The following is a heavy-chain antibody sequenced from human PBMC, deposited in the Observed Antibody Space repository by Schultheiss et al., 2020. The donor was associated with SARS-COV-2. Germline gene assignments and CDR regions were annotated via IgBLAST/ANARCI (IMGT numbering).Heavy chain of an antibody. CDR3: AGASRDVFNSHFDY. Sequence: SVKVSCKASGGTFSSYAISWVRQAPGQGLEWMGGIIPMFDTANYSLKFRDRIRITADESTSTAYLDLTGLRSADTAVYYCAGASRDVFNSHFDYWGQGTLITVAS. V-gene: IGHV1-69*13. CDR2: IIPMFDTA. J-gene: IGHJ4*02. CDR1: GGTFSSYA. D-gene: IGHD2-21*01.